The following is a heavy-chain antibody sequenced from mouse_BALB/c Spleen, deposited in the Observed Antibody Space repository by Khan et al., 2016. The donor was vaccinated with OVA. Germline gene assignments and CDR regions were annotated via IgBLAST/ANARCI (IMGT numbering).Heavy chain of an antibody. J-gene: IGHJ2*01. Sequence: VQLQQSGTVLARPGASVKMSCKASGYTFSSYWMHWVKQRPGQGLEWIGAIYPGNSDPNYNQKFKGKGKLTAVPSTSTDYMEVSSRTNEDSAVYYCTRNGYGNYEIWDYWGQGTTLTVSS. CDR2: IYPGNSDP. CDR1: GYTFSSYW. D-gene: IGHD2-10*02. V-gene: IGHV1-5*01. CDR3: TRNGYGNYEIWDY.